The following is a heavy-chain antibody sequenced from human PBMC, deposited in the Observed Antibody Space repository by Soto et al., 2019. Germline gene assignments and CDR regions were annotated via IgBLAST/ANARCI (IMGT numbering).Heavy chain of an antibody. CDR3: AKVGGSGWFDAFDI. D-gene: IGHD6-19*01. V-gene: IGHV3-23*01. Sequence: GGSLRLSCAASGFSFSTYALSWVRPAPGKGLDWVSVISGSGGSTDYAGSVKGRFTISRDNSKNALFLQMNSLRAEDTALYYCAKVGGSGWFDAFDIWGQGTMVTVS. J-gene: IGHJ3*02. CDR1: GFSFSTYA. CDR2: ISGSGGST.